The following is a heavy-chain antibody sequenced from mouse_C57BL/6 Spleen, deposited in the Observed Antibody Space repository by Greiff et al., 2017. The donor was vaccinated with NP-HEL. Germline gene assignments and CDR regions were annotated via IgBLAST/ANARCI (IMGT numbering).Heavy chain of an antibody. CDR3: SRDQDYYAMDY. Sequence: EVKVVESEGGLVQPGSSMPLSFPSSGFPFRDYSMPWVRQVPEKGLEWVANINYDVISPSYLDSLKSRFIISRDNAKNILYLQMSSLKSEDTATYYCSRDQDYYAMDYWGQGTSVTVSS. CDR2: INYDVISP. D-gene: IGHD3-2*02. V-gene: IGHV5-16*01. J-gene: IGHJ4*01. CDR1: GFPFRDYS.